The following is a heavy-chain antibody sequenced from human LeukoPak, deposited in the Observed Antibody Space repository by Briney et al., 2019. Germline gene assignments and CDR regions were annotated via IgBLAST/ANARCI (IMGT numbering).Heavy chain of an antibody. J-gene: IGHJ4*02. CDR1: GFTFVNYA. D-gene: IGHD3-22*01. CDR3: AKRGVVIRVILVGFHKEAYYFDS. V-gene: IGHV3-23*01. Sequence: GGSLRLSCAASGFTFVNYAMSWVRQAPGKGLEWVSAVVGAGTTTFYADSVKGRFTISRDNSKNTVYLQINSLRAGDTAVYFCAKRGVVIRVILVGFHKEAYYFDSWGQGVLVTVSS. CDR2: VVGAGTTT.